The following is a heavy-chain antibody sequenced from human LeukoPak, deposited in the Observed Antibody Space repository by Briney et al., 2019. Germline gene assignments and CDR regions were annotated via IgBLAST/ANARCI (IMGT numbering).Heavy chain of an antibody. V-gene: IGHV4-34*01. J-gene: IGHJ4*02. Sequence: KPSETLSLTCAVYGGSFSGHYWSWIRQPPGKGLEWIGEINHSGSTNYNPSLKSRVTISVDTSKNQFSLKLSSVTAADTAVYYCARAGGSGYPDYWGQGTLVTVSS. D-gene: IGHD3-3*01. CDR2: INHSGST. CDR1: GGSFSGHY. CDR3: ARAGGSGYPDY.